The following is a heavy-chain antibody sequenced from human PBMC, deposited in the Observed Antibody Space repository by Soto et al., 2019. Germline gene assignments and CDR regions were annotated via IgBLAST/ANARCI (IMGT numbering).Heavy chain of an antibody. CDR2: LNHSGST. J-gene: IGHJ6*02. Sequence: LETLSVTCAVEGGSFGGYYWSWIRQPPGKGLEWIGELNHSGSTNYNPSLKSRVTISVDTSKNQFSLKLSSVTAADTAVYYCARVMRSGGPLYYDFWSGYPPSYYGMDVWGQGTTVTVSS. CDR1: GGSFGGYY. V-gene: IGHV4-34*01. CDR3: ARVMRSGGPLYYDFWSGYPPSYYGMDV. D-gene: IGHD3-3*01.